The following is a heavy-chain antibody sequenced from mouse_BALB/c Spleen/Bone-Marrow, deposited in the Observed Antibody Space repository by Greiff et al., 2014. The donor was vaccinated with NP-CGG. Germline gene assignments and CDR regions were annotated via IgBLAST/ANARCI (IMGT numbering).Heavy chain of an antibody. CDR1: GYTFTDYN. CDR3: ARDGNYVAMDY. CDR2: IYPYNGGT. Sequence: EVQLQQSGPELVKPGASVKISCKASGYTFTDYNMHWVKQTHGKSLELIGYIYPYNGGTGYNQKFKSKATLTVDNSSSTAYMELRSLTSEDSAVYYCARDGNYVAMDYWGQGTSVTVSS. D-gene: IGHD2-1*01. J-gene: IGHJ4*01. V-gene: IGHV1S29*02.